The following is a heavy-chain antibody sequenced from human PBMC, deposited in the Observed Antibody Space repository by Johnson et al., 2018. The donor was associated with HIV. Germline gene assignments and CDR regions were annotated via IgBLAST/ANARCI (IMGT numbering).Heavy chain of an antibody. J-gene: IGHJ3*02. CDR2: MSYDGISE. V-gene: IGHV3-30*04. CDR3: AKSTQASILRESGPYGAFDI. D-gene: IGHD3-10*01. Sequence: QMQLVESGGGVVQPGRSLRLSCAASGFTFSSYTMQWVRQAPGKGLEWVAVMSYDGISEYNADSVKGRFTISRANSKNTLYLQMNSLRVEDTAVYYCAKSTQASILRESGPYGAFDIWGQGTMVTVSS. CDR1: GFTFSSYT.